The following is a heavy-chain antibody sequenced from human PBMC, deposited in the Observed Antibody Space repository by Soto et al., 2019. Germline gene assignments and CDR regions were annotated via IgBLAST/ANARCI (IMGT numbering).Heavy chain of an antibody. Sequence: EVQLVESGGTLVQPGGSLRLSCSASGFTFKSHPMHWVRQAPGKGLEFVSGISSNGGYTYYADSVKGRFAISRDNSKNTLYLQMSSLRAEDTALYYCVKEGYMRSDWYGQFDYWGQGPLVTVSP. CDR3: VKEGYMRSDWYGQFDY. CDR2: ISSNGGYT. V-gene: IGHV3-64D*06. J-gene: IGHJ4*02. CDR1: GFTFKSHP. D-gene: IGHD6-19*01.